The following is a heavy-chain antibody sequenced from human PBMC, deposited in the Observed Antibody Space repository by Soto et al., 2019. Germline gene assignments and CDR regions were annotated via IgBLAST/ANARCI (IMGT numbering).Heavy chain of an antibody. CDR3: ARDGGLQWELLSFDY. Sequence: ASVKVYCKASGYAFTSYGISWVRQAPGQGLEWMGWISAYNGNTNYAQKLQGRVTMTTDTSTSTAYMELRSLRSDDTAVYYCARDGGLQWELLSFDYWGQGTLVTVSS. CDR2: ISAYNGNT. D-gene: IGHD1-26*01. CDR1: GYAFTSYG. V-gene: IGHV1-18*04. J-gene: IGHJ4*02.